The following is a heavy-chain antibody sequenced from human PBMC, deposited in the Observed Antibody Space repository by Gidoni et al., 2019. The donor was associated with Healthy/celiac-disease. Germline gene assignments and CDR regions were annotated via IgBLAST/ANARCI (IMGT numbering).Heavy chain of an antibody. V-gene: IGHV3-30-3*01. CDR3: ARGEADYGDPVGFDY. CDR2: ISDDGSNK. CDR1: GFPFSSYA. Sequence: QVQLVESGGGVVQPGRSLRLSCAASGFPFSSYAMHWVRQAPGKGLEWFAVISDDGSNKYYADSVKGRFTISRDNSKNTLYLQMNSLRAEDTAVYYCARGEADYGDPVGFDYWGQGTLVTVSS. D-gene: IGHD4-17*01. J-gene: IGHJ4*02.